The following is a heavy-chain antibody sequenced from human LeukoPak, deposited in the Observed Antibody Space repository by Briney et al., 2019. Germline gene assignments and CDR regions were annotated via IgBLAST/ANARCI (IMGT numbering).Heavy chain of an antibody. Sequence: GGSLRLSCAASGFTSSIYWMNWVRQAPGKGLEWVANINQDGSAKHYVDSVQGRFTIYGDNAKSSLYLQMNSLRAEDTAMYYCARSEQVPGTSYYFVYWGQGALVTVSS. CDR2: INQDGSAK. CDR1: GFTSSIYW. CDR3: ARSEQVPGTSYYFVY. D-gene: IGHD1-1*01. J-gene: IGHJ4*02. V-gene: IGHV3-7*05.